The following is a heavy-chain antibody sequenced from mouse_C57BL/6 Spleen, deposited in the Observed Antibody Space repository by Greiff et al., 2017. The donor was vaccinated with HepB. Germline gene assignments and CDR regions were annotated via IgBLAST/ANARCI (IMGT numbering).Heavy chain of an antibody. D-gene: IGHD1-1*01. Sequence: VQVVESGAELVRPGASVTLSCKASGYTFTDYEMHWVKQTPVHGLEWIGAIDPETGGTAYNQKFKGKAILTADKSSSTAYMELRSLTSEDSAVYYCTRTNYYYGSSEDWYFDVWGTGTTVTVSS. J-gene: IGHJ1*03. CDR1: GYTFTDYE. CDR3: TRTNYYYGSSEDWYFDV. V-gene: IGHV1-15*01. CDR2: IDPETGGT.